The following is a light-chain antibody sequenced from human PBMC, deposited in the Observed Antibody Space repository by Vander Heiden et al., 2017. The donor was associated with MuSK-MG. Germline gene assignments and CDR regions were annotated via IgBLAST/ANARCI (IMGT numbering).Light chain of an antibody. V-gene: IGLV3-21*02. CDR2: NDS. J-gene: IGLJ2*01. CDR1: HIESKA. Sequence: SYVLTQPPSVSVSPGRTAMITCAGNHIESKAVHWYQHKPGRAPILVVYNDSDRPSGIPERFSGSNSGDTATLTISRVEDGDEADYYCQVYESRTDQVVFGGGTKLTVL. CDR3: QVYESRTDQVV.